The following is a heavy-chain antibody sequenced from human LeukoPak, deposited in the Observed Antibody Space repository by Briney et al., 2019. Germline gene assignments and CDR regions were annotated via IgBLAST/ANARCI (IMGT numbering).Heavy chain of an antibody. J-gene: IGHJ6*03. Sequence: GGSLRLSCAASGFTFSSYWMSWVRQAPGKGLEWVASIKQDGSEIYYVDSVKGRFAISRDNAKNSLYLQMNSLRAEDTAVYYCARDKEGYCSSSSCYYYYYFYMDVWGKGTTVTASS. V-gene: IGHV3-7*01. CDR2: IKQDGSEI. CDR1: GFTFSSYW. CDR3: ARDKEGYCSSSSCYYYYYFYMDV. D-gene: IGHD2-2*01.